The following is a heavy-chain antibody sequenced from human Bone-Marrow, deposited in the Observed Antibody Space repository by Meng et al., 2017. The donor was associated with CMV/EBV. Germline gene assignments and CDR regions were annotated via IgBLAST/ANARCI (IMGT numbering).Heavy chain of an antibody. CDR2: IEPDGSSF. CDR1: GLIFSRSW. J-gene: IGHJ4*02. Sequence: GESPKISCEASGLIFSRSWMTWVRQAPGKGLEWVANIEPDGSSFYYAGSVRGRFTISRDNAKKSLYLQMNSLRAEDTAVYYSASGDFHDSWGQGTLVTVYS. CDR3: ASGDFHDS. D-gene: IGHD2-21*01. V-gene: IGHV3-7*01.